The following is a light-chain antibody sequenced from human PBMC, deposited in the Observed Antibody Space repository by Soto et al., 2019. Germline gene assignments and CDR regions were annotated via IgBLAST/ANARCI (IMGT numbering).Light chain of an antibody. CDR2: DAS. CDR3: QQRSNWPPRLT. V-gene: IGKV3-11*01. Sequence: EIVLTQSPATLSLSPGERATLSCRASQRVSSYLAWYQQKPGQAPRLLIYDASNRATGIPARFSGSGSGTDFTLTISSLEPEDFAVYYCQQRSNWPPRLTFGGGTRWIS. J-gene: IGKJ4*01. CDR1: QRVSSY.